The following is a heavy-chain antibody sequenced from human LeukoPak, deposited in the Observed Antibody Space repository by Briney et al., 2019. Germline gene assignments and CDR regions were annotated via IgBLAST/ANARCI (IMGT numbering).Heavy chain of an antibody. CDR3: ARTAQYYDILTGYYTFDY. V-gene: IGHV1-8*01. D-gene: IGHD3-9*01. Sequence: ASVKVSCKASGYTFTSYDINWVRQATGQGLEWMGWMNPNSGNTGYAQKFQGRVTMTRNTSISTAYMELSSLRSEDTAVYYCARTAQYYDILTGYYTFDYWGQGTLVTVSS. CDR1: GYTFTSYD. CDR2: MNPNSGNT. J-gene: IGHJ4*02.